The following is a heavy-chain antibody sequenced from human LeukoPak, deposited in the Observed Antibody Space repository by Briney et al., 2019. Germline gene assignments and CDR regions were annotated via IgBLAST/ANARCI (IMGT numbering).Heavy chain of an antibody. CDR2: INSDVSST. Sequence: GGSLRLSCAASGFTFSGYWMHWVRQAPGKGLVWVSHINSDVSSTSYADSVKGRFTISRDNAKNSLYLQMNSLRAEDTAVYYCATPGRAVAQGGQGTLVTVSS. J-gene: IGHJ4*02. CDR1: GFTFSGYW. V-gene: IGHV3-74*01. CDR3: ATPGRAVAQ. D-gene: IGHD1-14*01.